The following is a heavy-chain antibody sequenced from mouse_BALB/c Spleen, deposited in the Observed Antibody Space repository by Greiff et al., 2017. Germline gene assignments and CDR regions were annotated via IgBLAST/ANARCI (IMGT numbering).Heavy chain of an antibody. V-gene: IGHV2-9*02. CDR1: GFSLTSYC. Sequence: VQLQESGPGLVAPSQSLSITCTVSGFSLTSYCVHWVRQPPGKGLEWLGVIWAGGSTNYNSTIMSRLSIITDNTKSQVFLKMNSLQTADTAMYYSARPTRLRSAMDYWGQGTSVTVSS. CDR3: ARPTRLRSAMDY. J-gene: IGHJ4*01. D-gene: IGHD1-2*01. CDR2: IWAGGST.